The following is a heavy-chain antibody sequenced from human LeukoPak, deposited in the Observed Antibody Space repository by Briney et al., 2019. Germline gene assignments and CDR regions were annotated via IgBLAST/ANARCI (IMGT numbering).Heavy chain of an antibody. J-gene: IGHJ4*02. CDR1: GGTFSSYA. V-gene: IGHV1-69*04. D-gene: IGHD3-22*01. Sequence: ASVKVSCKASGGTFSSYAISWVRQAPGQGLEWMGRIIPILGIANYAQKLQGRVTMTTDTSTSTAYMELRSLRSDDTAVYYCARDMGSYYYDSSGYYYDFDYWGQGTLVTVSS. CDR2: IIPILGIA. CDR3: ARDMGSYYYDSSGYYYDFDY.